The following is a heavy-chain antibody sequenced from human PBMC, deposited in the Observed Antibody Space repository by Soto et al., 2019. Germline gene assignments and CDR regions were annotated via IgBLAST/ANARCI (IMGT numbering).Heavy chain of an antibody. J-gene: IGHJ4*02. CDR3: ARSHSGSYYSVFNY. Sequence: SETLSLTCVVSNFSISSGYYWGWIRQSPGKGLEWIASIYRSGTTSYNPSLKSRATISVDPSKNQFSLMLTAVTAADTAVYYCARSHSGSYYSVFNYWGRGSLVTVSS. D-gene: IGHD1-26*01. CDR2: IYRSGTT. V-gene: IGHV4-38-2*01. CDR1: NFSISSGYY.